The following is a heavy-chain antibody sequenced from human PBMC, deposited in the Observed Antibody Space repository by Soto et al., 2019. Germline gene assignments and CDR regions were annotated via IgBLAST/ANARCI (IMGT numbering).Heavy chain of an antibody. CDR3: ARDPRASYSSSWYSWADNWFDP. V-gene: IGHV3-33*01. J-gene: IGHJ5*02. CDR2: IWYDGSNK. D-gene: IGHD6-13*01. CDR1: GFTFSSYG. Sequence: PGGSLRLSCAASGFTFSSYGMHWVRQAPGKGLEWVAVIWYDGSNKYYADSVKGRFTISRDNSKNTLYLQMNSLRAEDTAVYYCARDPRASYSSSWYSWADNWFDPWGQGTLVTVSS.